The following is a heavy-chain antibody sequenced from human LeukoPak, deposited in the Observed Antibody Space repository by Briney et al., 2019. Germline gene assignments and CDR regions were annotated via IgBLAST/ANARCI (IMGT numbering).Heavy chain of an antibody. CDR2: ISAYSGIT. CDR1: GYTLTNFA. J-gene: IGHJ4*02. V-gene: IGHV1-18*01. Sequence: GASVKVSCKASGYTLTNFAVSWVRQAPGQGLEWMGWISAYSGITNYAQKLQGRITMSTDTSTTTVYLELRSLRSDDTAVYYCARAATDGSGYSYYFDFWGQGTLVTVSS. CDR3: ARAATDGSGYSYYFDF. D-gene: IGHD3-22*01.